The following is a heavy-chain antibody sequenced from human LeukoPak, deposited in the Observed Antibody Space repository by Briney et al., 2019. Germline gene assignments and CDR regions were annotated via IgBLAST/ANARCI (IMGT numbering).Heavy chain of an antibody. CDR3: AKDWAVTTGPFDF. J-gene: IGHJ4*02. CDR2: ISYDGSDK. V-gene: IGHV3-30*18. D-gene: IGHD4-17*01. Sequence: PGGSLRLSCAASGFTFTNYGMHWVRQAPGKGLEWVAVISYDGSDKYYADSVQGRSTISRDNSKNTLYLQMNSLGPEDTAVYYCAKDWAVTTGPFDFWGQGTLVTVSS. CDR1: GFTFTNYG.